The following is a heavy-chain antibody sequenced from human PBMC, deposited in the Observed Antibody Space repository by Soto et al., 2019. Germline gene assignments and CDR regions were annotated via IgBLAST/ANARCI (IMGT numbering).Heavy chain of an antibody. V-gene: IGHV5-51*01. CDR1: GYXFTSYL. D-gene: IGHD2-15*01. J-gene: IGHJ6*02. Sequence: EXLKICCKCSGYXFTSYLVVWVRHMPGRGLVSIGIIYPGDSDTRYSTSFQGKVTISSDKSIRTAYLKWRSLKASDNAKYYCARRGYCSGGSCYEDYYGMDVWGQGTTCTVS. CDR2: IYPGDSDT. CDR3: ARRGYCSGGSCYEDYYGMDV.